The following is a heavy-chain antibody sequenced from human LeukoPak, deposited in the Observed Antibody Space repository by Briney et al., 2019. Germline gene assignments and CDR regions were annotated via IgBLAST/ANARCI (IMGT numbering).Heavy chain of an antibody. D-gene: IGHD2-15*01. CDR2: IWYDGSNK. CDR3: ARDKGAIWVVAATTYGMDV. J-gene: IGHJ6*02. Sequence: GGSLRLSCAASGFTFSSYGMHWVRQAPGKGLEWVAVIWYDGSNKYYADSVKGRFTISRDNSKNTLYLQMNSLRAEDTAVYYCARDKGAIWVVAATTYGMDVWGQGTTVTVSS. CDR1: GFTFSSYG. V-gene: IGHV3-33*01.